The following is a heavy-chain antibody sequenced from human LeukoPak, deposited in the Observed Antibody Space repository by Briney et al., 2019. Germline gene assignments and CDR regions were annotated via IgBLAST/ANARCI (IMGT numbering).Heavy chain of an antibody. CDR2: IKQDGSEK. CDR3: GRDLSGSHGFDY. D-gene: IGHD1-26*01. CDR1: GFAFSGYW. Sequence: PGGSLRLSCAAPGFAFSGYWMSWVRQSPGKGLEWVANIKQDGSEKYYVDSVKGRFTISRDNAKNSVFLQMNSLRAEDTAVYYCGRDLSGSHGFDYWGQGTLVTVSS. J-gene: IGHJ4*02. V-gene: IGHV3-7*01.